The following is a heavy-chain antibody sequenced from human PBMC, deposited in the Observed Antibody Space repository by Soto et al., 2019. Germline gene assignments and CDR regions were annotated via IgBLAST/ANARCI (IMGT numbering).Heavy chain of an antibody. CDR3: ARDYYDSSGYRDYYYYYGMDV. J-gene: IGHJ6*02. D-gene: IGHD3-22*01. CDR2: ISSSSYI. V-gene: IGHV3-21*01. Sequence: GGSLRLSCAASGFTFSSYSMNWVRQAPGKGLEWVSSISSSSYIYYADSVKGRFTISRDNAKNSLYLQMNSLRAEDTAVYYCARDYYDSSGYRDYYYYYGMDVWGQGTTVTVSS. CDR1: GFTFSSYS.